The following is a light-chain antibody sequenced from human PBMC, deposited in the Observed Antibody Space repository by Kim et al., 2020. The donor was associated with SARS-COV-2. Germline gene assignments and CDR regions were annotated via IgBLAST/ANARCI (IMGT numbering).Light chain of an antibody. J-gene: IGKJ2*01. CDR3: QQRSNWPPLYT. V-gene: IGKV3-11*01. Sequence: PGERATLSCRASQSVSSRLAWYQHKPGQAPSLLIYDASHRATGIPARFSGSGSGTDFTLTISSLEPDDFAVYYCQQRSNWPPLYTFGQGTKLEIK. CDR1: QSVSSR. CDR2: DAS.